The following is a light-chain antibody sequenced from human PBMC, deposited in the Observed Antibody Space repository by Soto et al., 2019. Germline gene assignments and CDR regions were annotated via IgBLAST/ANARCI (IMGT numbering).Light chain of an antibody. CDR2: GAS. Sequence: ELVLTQSPGTLSLSPGERATLSCRASQSVSSSYLAWYQQKPGQAPRLLIYGASSRATGIPDRFSGSGSGTDFTLTISSLQSEDFASYYCQQYYGYPLTFGGGTKVDIK. J-gene: IGKJ4*01. CDR1: QSVSSSY. CDR3: QQYYGYPLT. V-gene: IGKV3-20*01.